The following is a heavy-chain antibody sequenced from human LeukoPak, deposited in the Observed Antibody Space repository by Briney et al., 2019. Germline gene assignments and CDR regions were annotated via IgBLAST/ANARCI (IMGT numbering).Heavy chain of an antibody. J-gene: IGHJ6*03. CDR3: ASLGGKYYYYMDV. Sequence: SETLSLTCAVYGGSFSSYYWSWIRQPPGKGLEWIGEINHSGSTNYNPSLKSRVTISVDTSNNQFSQKLSSVTAAATAVYYCASLGGKYYYYMDVWGKGTTVTVSS. CDR1: GGSFSSYY. D-gene: IGHD4-23*01. CDR2: INHSGST. V-gene: IGHV4-34*01.